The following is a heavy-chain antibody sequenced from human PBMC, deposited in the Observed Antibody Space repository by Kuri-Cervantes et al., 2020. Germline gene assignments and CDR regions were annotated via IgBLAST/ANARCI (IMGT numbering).Heavy chain of an antibody. D-gene: IGHD2-2*01. CDR2: ITGDGTNT. V-gene: IGHV3-23*03. Sequence: GGSLRLSCAASGFTFANYAMSWARQAPGRGLEWLSIITGDGTNTLHADSVRGRFTISRDNSKNALYLQMNSLRAEDTAVYYRAREVVPDNWFDPWGQGTLVTLSS. CDR3: AREVVPDNWFDP. CDR1: GFTFANYA. J-gene: IGHJ5*02.